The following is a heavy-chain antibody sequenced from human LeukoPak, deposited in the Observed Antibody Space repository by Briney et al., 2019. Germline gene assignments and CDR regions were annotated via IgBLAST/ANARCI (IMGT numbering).Heavy chain of an antibody. CDR3: ATDVTGGAISF. CDR2: ITSSGGST. Sequence: PGGSLRLSCAASGFTFSTYAMSWVRQAPGKGLGWVSIITSSGGSTNYADSVKGRFTISRDNSKNTLYLQMNSLKPDDTAVYYCATDVTGGAISFWGQGALVTVSS. CDR1: GFTFSTYA. V-gene: IGHV3-23*01. J-gene: IGHJ4*02. D-gene: IGHD1-14*01.